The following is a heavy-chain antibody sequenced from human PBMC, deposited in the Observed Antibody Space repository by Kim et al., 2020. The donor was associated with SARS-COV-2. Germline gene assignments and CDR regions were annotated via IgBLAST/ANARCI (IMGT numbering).Heavy chain of an antibody. V-gene: IGHV3-30*07. Sequence: SVKGRFTISRDNSKNTLYLQMNSLRAEDTAVYYCARDGDYSSGWYGWFDYWGQGTLVTVSS. J-gene: IGHJ4*02. CDR3: ARDGDYSSGWYGWFDY. D-gene: IGHD6-19*01.